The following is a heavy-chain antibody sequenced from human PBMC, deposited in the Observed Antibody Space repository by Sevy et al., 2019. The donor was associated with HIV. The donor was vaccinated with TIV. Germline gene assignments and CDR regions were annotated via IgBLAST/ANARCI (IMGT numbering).Heavy chain of an antibody. CDR3: ARDLSAHIDYCSMDV. D-gene: IGHD1-26*01. Sequence: GGSLRLSCAASGFTFSSYSMNWVRQAPGKGLEWVTSISSSSRYIYYVDSVKGRFTVSRDNSKNSLYLQMNSLRAEDTAVYYCARDLSAHIDYCSMDVWGQGTTVTVSS. J-gene: IGHJ6*02. CDR1: GFTFSSYS. V-gene: IGHV3-21*01. CDR2: ISSSSRYI.